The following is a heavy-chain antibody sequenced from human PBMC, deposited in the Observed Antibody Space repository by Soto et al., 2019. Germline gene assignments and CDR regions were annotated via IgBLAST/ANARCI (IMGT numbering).Heavy chain of an antibody. D-gene: IGHD6-13*01. CDR2: TYYRSKWYN. Sequence: SQTLSLTCAISGDSVSSNSAAWNWIRQSPSRGLEWLGRTYYRSKWYNDYAVSLKSRITINPDTSKNQFSLQLNSVTPKDTAVYYCARDMYSSTWNNWFDPWGQGTLVTVSS. CDR1: GDSVSSNSAA. V-gene: IGHV6-1*01. CDR3: ARDMYSSTWNNWFDP. J-gene: IGHJ5*02.